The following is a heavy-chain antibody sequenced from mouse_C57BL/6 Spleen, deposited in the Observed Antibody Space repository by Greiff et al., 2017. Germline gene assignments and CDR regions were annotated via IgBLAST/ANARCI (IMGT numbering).Heavy chain of an antibody. J-gene: IGHJ2*01. D-gene: IGHD2-12*01. Sequence: EVKVVESGGGLVQPGGSMKLSCVASGFTFSNYWMNWVRQSPEKGLEWVAQIRLKSDNYATHYAESVKGRFTISRDDSKSSVYLQMNNLRAEDTGIYYCTGHSDYFDYWGQGTTLTVSS. V-gene: IGHV6-3*01. CDR1: GFTFSNYW. CDR3: TGHSDYFDY. CDR2: IRLKSDNYAT.